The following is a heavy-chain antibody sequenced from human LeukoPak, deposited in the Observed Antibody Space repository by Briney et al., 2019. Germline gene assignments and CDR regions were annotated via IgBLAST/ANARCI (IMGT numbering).Heavy chain of an antibody. CDR2: IKQDGSEK. V-gene: IGHV3-7*01. CDR3: ARERVGYCSGGSCYNYFDY. D-gene: IGHD2-15*01. CDR1: GFTFSSYW. J-gene: IGHJ4*02. Sequence: PGGPLRLSCAASGFTFSSYWMSWVRQAPGKGLEWVANIKQDGSEKYYVDSVKGRFTISRDNAKNSLYLQMNSLRAEDTAVYYCARERVGYCSGGSCYNYFDYWGQGTLVTVSS.